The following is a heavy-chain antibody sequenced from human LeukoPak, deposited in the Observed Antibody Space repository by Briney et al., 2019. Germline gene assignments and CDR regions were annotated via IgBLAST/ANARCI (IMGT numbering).Heavy chain of an antibody. CDR2: IQFDGIKK. CDR1: GLTFSSSA. Sequence: GGSLRLSCAASGLTFSSSAMHWVRQAPGKGLEWVAYIQFDGIKKFYSDSVKGRFTISRDNPKNTLFLQMSSLTTEDTAVYYCAQKSTGTFDIWGQGTMVTVSP. V-gene: IGHV3-30*02. J-gene: IGHJ3*02. D-gene: IGHD6-13*01. CDR3: AQKSTGTFDI.